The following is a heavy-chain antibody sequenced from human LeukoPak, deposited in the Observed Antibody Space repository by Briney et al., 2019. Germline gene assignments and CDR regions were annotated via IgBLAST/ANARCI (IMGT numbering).Heavy chain of an antibody. CDR1: GVTFSSYG. V-gene: IGHV3-30*03. CDR2: ISSDGNDK. CDR3: ARASGANYYGSGTYDY. J-gene: IGHJ4*02. D-gene: IGHD3-10*01. Sequence: GGSLRLSCAASGVTFSSYGMHWVRQAPGKGLEWVALISSDGNDKLYGDSVKGRFTISRDDSKSTLYLHMNSLRAEDTALYYCARASGANYYGSGTYDYWGQGTLVTVSS.